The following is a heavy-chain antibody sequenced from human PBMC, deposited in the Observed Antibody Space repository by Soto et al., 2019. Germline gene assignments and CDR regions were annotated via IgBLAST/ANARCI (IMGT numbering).Heavy chain of an antibody. CDR1: GGTFSSYA. J-gene: IGHJ6*02. V-gene: IGHV1-46*01. Sequence: ASVKVSCKASGGTFSSYAISWVRQAPGQGLEWMGIINPSGGSTSYAQKFQGRVTMTRDTSTSTVYMELSSLRSEDTAVYYCAREGYVFWSGNQTTYYSGRAVGGQGTTVTVPS. CDR2: INPSGGST. D-gene: IGHD3-3*01. CDR3: AREGYVFWSGNQTTYYSGRAV.